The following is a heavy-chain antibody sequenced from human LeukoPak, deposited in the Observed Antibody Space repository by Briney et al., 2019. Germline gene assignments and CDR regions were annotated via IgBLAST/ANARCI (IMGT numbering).Heavy chain of an antibody. J-gene: IGHJ4*02. CDR2: ISGYNGNT. CDR1: GYXFSSYG. V-gene: IGHV1-18*01. D-gene: IGHD2-21*01. Sequence: VASVKVSCKTSGYXFSSYGISWLRQAPGQGLEWMGWISGYNGNTNYLQKFQGRVTMTTDTSTSTLHLEVRSLRSDDTAVYYCARDNGHKSVDYWGQGTLVTVSS. CDR3: ARDNGHKSVDY.